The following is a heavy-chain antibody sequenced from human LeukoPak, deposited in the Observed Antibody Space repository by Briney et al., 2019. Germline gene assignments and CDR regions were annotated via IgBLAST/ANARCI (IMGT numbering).Heavy chain of an antibody. CDR3: ARVAPYYYDSSGYYEGGDY. CDR1: GFTFSSYW. CDR2: IKQDGSEK. D-gene: IGHD3-22*01. Sequence: GGSLRLSCAASGFTFSSYWMSWVRQAPGKGLEWVANIKQDGSEKYYVDSVKGRFTISRDNAKNSLYLQMNSLRAEDTAVYYCARVAPYYYDSSGYYEGGDYWGQGTLVTVSS. V-gene: IGHV3-7*01. J-gene: IGHJ4*02.